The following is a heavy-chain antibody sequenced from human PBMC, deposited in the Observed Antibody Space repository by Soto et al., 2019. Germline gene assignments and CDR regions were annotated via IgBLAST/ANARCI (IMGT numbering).Heavy chain of an antibody. CDR2: ISYDGSNK. CDR1: GFTFSSYA. Sequence: ESGGGVVQPGRSLRLSCAASGFTFSSYAMHWVRQAPGKGLEWVAVISYDGSNKYYADSVKGRFTISRDNSKNTLYLQMNSLRAEDTDVYYGARDGRRTYYDFWSGYSDYWGQGTLVTVSS. D-gene: IGHD3-3*01. CDR3: ARDGRRTYYDFWSGYSDY. V-gene: IGHV3-30-3*01. J-gene: IGHJ4*02.